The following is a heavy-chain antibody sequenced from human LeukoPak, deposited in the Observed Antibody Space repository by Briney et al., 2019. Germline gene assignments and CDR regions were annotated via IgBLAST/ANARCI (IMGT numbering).Heavy chain of an antibody. CDR1: GFTFSSYA. D-gene: IGHD4/OR15-4a*01. CDR2: ISGSGGST. CDR3: AKGYGANPGIDY. J-gene: IGHJ4*02. Sequence: GGSLRLSCAASGFTFSSYAMSWVRQAPGKGLEWVSAISGSGGSTYYADSVKGRFTISRDNSKSTLYLQMNSLRAEDTGVYYCAKGYGANPGIDYWGQGTLLTVSS. V-gene: IGHV3-23*01.